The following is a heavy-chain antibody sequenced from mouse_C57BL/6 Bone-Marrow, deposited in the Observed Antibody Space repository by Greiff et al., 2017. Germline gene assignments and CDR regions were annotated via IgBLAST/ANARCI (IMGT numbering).Heavy chain of an antibody. J-gene: IGHJ3*01. D-gene: IGHD2-5*01. Sequence: QVQLQQPGAELVKPGASVKLSCKASGYTFTSYWMHWVKQRPGKGLEWIGRIYPGDGDTNYNGKFKGKATLTTDKSSSTAYMQLSSLTSEDSAVYFCARGDSNYFWFAYWGQGTLVTVSA. V-gene: IGHV1-82*01. CDR2: IYPGDGDT. CDR3: ARGDSNYFWFAY. CDR1: GYTFTSYW.